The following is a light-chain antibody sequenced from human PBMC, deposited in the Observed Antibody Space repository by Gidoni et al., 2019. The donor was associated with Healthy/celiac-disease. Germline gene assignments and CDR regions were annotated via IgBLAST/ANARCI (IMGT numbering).Light chain of an antibody. V-gene: IGKV1-39*01. Sequence: DIQMTQSPSSLSASVGDRVTITSRASQSISIYLNWYQQKPGKAPKLLIYAASSLQSGVPSRFSGSGSGTDFTLTISSLQPEDFATYYCQQSYSTPLTFGGGTKVEIK. CDR2: AAS. CDR1: QSISIY. CDR3: QQSYSTPLT. J-gene: IGKJ4*01.